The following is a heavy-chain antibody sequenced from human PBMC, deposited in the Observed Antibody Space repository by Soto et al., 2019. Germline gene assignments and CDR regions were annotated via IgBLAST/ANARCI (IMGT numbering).Heavy chain of an antibody. CDR3: ARTSYYDILTGYYTYYYGMDV. CDR2: IYYSGST. D-gene: IGHD3-9*01. V-gene: IGHV4-39*01. Sequence: PSETLSLTCTVSGGSISSSSYYWGWIRQPPGKGLEWIGSIYYSGSTYYNPSLKSRVTISVDTSKNQFSLKLSSVTAADTAVYYCARTSYYDILTGYYTYYYGMDVWGQGTTVT. J-gene: IGHJ6*02. CDR1: GGSISSSSYY.